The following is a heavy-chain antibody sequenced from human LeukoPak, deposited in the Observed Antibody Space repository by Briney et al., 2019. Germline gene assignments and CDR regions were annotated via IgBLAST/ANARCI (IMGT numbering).Heavy chain of an antibody. CDR3: ARDKDTAMVGDY. J-gene: IGHJ4*02. D-gene: IGHD5-18*01. V-gene: IGHV1-2*02. CDR2: INANSGGT. Sequence: ASVKVSYKASGYTFTGHYMHWVRQAPGQGLEWMGWINANSGGTNYAQNFQGRVTMTRDTSISSAYMELSSLRSDDTAVYYCARDKDTAMVGDYWGQGTLLTVSS. CDR1: GYTFTGHY.